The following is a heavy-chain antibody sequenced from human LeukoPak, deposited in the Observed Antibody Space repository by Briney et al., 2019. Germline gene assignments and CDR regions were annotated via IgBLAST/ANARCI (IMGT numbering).Heavy chain of an antibody. J-gene: IGHJ4*02. D-gene: IGHD5-12*01. Sequence: GGSLRLSCAASGFTFSDYYMHWIRQAPGKGLAWVSHISSSRSYTNYADSVKGRFTISRDNAKNSLYLQMNSLRAEDTAVYYCARDAGYSGYDYGFDYWGQGTLVTVSS. CDR3: ARDAGYSGYDYGFDY. CDR1: GFTFSDYY. V-gene: IGHV3-11*05. CDR2: ISSSRSYT.